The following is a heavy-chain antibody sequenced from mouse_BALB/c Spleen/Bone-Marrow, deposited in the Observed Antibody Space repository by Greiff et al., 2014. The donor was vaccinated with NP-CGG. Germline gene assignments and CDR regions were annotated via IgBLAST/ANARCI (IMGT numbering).Heavy chain of an antibody. CDR1: GFTFSDYY. CDR3: ARFYYYGSSYFDV. J-gene: IGHJ1*01. D-gene: IGHD1-1*01. Sequence: DVHLVESGRGLVKPGGSLKLSCAASGFTFSDYYMYWVRQTPEKRLEWVATISDGGSYTYYPDSVKGRFTISRDNAKNSLYLQMSSLKSEDTAMYYCARFYYYGSSYFDVWGAETTVTVSS. CDR2: ISDGGSYT. V-gene: IGHV5-4*02.